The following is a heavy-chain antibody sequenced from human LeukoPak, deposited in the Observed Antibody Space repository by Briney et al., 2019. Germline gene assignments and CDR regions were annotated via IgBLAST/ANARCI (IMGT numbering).Heavy chain of an antibody. V-gene: IGHV4-59*12. CDR2: VYYSGRT. D-gene: IGHD3-10*01. CDR1: GGSISTYY. J-gene: IGHJ6*03. CDR3: ARVNTMVRGVIDYYYYYMDV. Sequence: SETLSLTCTVSGGSISTYYWNWIRQPPGKGLEWIGYVYYSGRTNYNPSLKSRVTISVDTSKNQFSLKLSSVTAADTAVYYCARVNTMVRGVIDYYYYYMDVWGKGTTVTVSS.